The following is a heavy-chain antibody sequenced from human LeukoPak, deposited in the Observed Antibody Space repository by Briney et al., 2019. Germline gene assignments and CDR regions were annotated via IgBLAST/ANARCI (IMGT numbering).Heavy chain of an antibody. V-gene: IGHV3-7*01. CDR3: AREGCSSTSCYWLDY. Sequence: PGGSLRLSCAASGFTFSSYGMHWVRQAPGKGLEWVANIKQDGSEKYYVDSVKGRFTISRDNAKNSLYLQMNSLRAEDTAVYYCAREGCSSTSCYWLDYWGQGTLVTVSS. J-gene: IGHJ4*02. CDR2: IKQDGSEK. CDR1: GFTFSSYG. D-gene: IGHD2-2*01.